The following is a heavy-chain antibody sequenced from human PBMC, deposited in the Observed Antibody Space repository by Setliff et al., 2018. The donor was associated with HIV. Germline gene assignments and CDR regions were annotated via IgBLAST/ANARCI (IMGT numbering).Heavy chain of an antibody. CDR3: ARADYESGSYFFDY. Sequence: SETLSLTCAVYGGSFSDYFWTWIRQPPGKGLEWIGDINHSGCTSLNPSVKTRVSMSVDTSKKHFSMRLTSVTSADTAIYYCARADYESGSYFFDYWGQGTLVTVSS. D-gene: IGHD3-22*01. J-gene: IGHJ4*02. CDR2: INHSGCT. V-gene: IGHV4-34*01. CDR1: GGSFSDYF.